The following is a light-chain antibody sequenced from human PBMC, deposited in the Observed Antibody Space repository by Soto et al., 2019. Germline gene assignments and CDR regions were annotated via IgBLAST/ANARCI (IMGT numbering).Light chain of an antibody. CDR1: QSVSTN. CDR2: GAS. CDR3: QQYNNWYT. J-gene: IGKJ2*01. V-gene: IGKV3-15*01. Sequence: ILMTQSPATLSVSPGERATLSCGASQSVSTNLAWYQQKPGQAPRLLIYGASNRATGIPARFSGSGSGTEFTLTISSLQSEDFAVYYCQQYNNWYTFGQGTKLEIK.